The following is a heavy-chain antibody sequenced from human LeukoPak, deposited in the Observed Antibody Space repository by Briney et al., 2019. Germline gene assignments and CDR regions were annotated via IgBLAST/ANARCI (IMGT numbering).Heavy chain of an antibody. V-gene: IGHV1-69*05. D-gene: IGHD1-1*01. CDR3: ARRARQPGTRFDY. Sequence: ASVKVSCKASGGTFSSYAISWVRQAPGQGLEWMGGIIPIFGTANYAQKFQGRVTITTAESTSTAYMAVSSLRSEETAVYYCARRARQPGTRFDYWGQGPLVPVSS. J-gene: IGHJ4*02. CDR1: GGTFSSYA. CDR2: IIPIFGTA.